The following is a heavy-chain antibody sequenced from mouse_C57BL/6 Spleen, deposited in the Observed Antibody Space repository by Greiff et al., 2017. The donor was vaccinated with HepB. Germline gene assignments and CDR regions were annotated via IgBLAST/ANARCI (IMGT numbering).Heavy chain of an antibody. D-gene: IGHD1-1*01. CDR2: IDPETGGT. V-gene: IGHV1-15*01. CDR3: TRTVVATSSYYFDY. CDR1: GYTFTDYE. Sequence: VQLQQSGAELVRPGASVTLSCKASGYTFTDYEMHWVKQTPVHGLEWIGAIDPETGGTAYNQKFKGKAILTADKSSSTAYMELRSLTSEDSAVYYCTRTVVATSSYYFDYWGQGTTLTVSS. J-gene: IGHJ2*01.